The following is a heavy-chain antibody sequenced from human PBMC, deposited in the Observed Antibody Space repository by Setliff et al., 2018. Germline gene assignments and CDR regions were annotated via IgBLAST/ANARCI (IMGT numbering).Heavy chain of an antibody. D-gene: IGHD6-13*01. CDR3: ARLIPIAAAMYYFDY. V-gene: IGHV4-39*01. J-gene: IGHJ4*02. CDR2: IYYSGNT. Sequence: SETLSLTCTVSGSSISSSSYYWGWIRQPPGKGLEWIGSIYYSGNTYYNPSLKSRVTIGVDTSKNQFSLKLSSVTAADTAVYYCARLIPIAAAMYYFDYWGQGTLVTVSS. CDR1: GSSISSSSYY.